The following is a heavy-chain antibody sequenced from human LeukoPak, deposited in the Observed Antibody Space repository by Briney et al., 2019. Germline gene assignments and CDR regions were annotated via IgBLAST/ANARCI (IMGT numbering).Heavy chain of an antibody. D-gene: IGHD3-10*01. V-gene: IGHV4-39*01. Sequence: PSETLSLTCTVSGGSMSSSSYYWGWIRQPPGKGLEWIGSIYYSGSTYYNPSLKSRVTIFVDTSKNQFSLKLTSVTAADTAVYYCARLVGGLGSDLDYWGQGTLVTVSS. CDR1: GGSMSSSSYY. CDR3: ARLVGGLGSDLDY. CDR2: IYYSGST. J-gene: IGHJ4*02.